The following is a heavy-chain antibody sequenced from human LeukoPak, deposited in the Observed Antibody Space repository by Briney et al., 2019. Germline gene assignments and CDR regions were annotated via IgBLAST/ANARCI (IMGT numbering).Heavy chain of an antibody. Sequence: GGSLRLSCAASGFTFRNNWMYWVRQAPGKGLEWVSYISSSGSTIYYADSVKGRFTIPRDNAKNSLYLQMNSLRAEDTAVYYCAELGITMIGGVWGKGTTVTISS. CDR2: ISSSGSTI. D-gene: IGHD3-10*02. CDR3: AELGITMIGGV. CDR1: GFTFRNNW. J-gene: IGHJ6*04. V-gene: IGHV3-48*04.